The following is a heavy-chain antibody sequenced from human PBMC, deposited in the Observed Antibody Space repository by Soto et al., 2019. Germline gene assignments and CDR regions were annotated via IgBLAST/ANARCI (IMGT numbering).Heavy chain of an antibody. J-gene: IGHJ4*02. V-gene: IGHV4-31*03. CDR3: ARVRRGYSYGIDY. CDR1: GGSISSGGYY. CDR2: IYYSGST. D-gene: IGHD5-18*01. Sequence: SETLSLTCTVSGGSISSGGYYWSWIRQHPGKGLEWIGYIYYSGSTYYNPSLKSRVTISVDTTKNQFSLKLSSVTAADTAVYYFARVRRGYSYGIDYWGQGTRATVSS.